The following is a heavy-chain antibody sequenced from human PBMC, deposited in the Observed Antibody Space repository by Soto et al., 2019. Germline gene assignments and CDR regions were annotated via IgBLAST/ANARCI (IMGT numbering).Heavy chain of an antibody. D-gene: IGHD2-2*02. CDR3: ARHLSHCSSTSCYSGGHWFDP. CDR1: GLSISSSIYY. J-gene: IGHJ5*02. CDR2: IYYSGRP. Sequence: SETLSLTSTVSGLSISSSIYYWGWIPQPPGKGLEWIGSIYYSGRPYYNPSLKSRVTISVDTSKNQFSLKRSSVTAADTAVYYCARHLSHCSSTSCYSGGHWFDPWGQGTLVTVSS. V-gene: IGHV4-39*01.